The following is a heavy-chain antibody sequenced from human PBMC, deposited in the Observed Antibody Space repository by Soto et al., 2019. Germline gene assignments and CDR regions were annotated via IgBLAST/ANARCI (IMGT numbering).Heavy chain of an antibody. CDR1: GGSISSGGYY. D-gene: IGHD1-26*01. Sequence: SETLSLTCTVSGGSISSGGYYWSWIRQHPGKGLEWIGYIYYSGSTYYNPSLKSRVTISVDTSKNQFSLKLSSVTAADTAVYYCAREGALKGGDWFDPWGQGTLVTVSS. CDR3: AREGALKGGDWFDP. J-gene: IGHJ5*02. CDR2: IYYSGST. V-gene: IGHV4-31*03.